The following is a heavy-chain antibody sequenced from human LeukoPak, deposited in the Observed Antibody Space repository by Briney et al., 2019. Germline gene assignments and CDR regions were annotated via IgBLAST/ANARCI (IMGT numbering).Heavy chain of an antibody. Sequence: PGGSLSLSCAASGFTFSSYGMHWVRKAPGKGLEWVAFIRYDGSNKYYADSVKGRFTISRDNSKNTLYLQMNSLRAEDTAVYYCAKDRFWGFLEWPDAFDIWGQGTMVTVSS. J-gene: IGHJ3*02. CDR1: GFTFSSYG. CDR3: AKDRFWGFLEWPDAFDI. CDR2: IRYDGSNK. D-gene: IGHD3-3*01. V-gene: IGHV3-30*02.